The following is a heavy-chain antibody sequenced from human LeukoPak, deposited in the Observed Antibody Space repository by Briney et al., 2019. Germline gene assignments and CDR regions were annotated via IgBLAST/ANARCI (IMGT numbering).Heavy chain of an antibody. CDR2: IYSGVDT. J-gene: IGHJ4*02. CDR1: GFTVSSHH. D-gene: IGHD3-10*01. CDR3: ARAHIITLVRGIITDGYFDS. Sequence: GGSLRLSCAVSGFTVSSHHMSWVRQAPGKGLEWVSIIYSGVDTFYADSVRGRFTISRDTSKNTLYLQMSSLRDEDTAVYYCARAHIITLVRGIITDGYFDSWGQGTLVTVSS. V-gene: IGHV3-53*01.